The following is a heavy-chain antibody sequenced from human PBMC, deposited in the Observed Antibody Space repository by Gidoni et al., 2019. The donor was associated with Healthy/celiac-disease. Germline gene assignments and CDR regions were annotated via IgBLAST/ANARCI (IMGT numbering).Heavy chain of an antibody. Sequence: EVQLVQSGAEVKKPGESLKISCTGSGYSFTSYWIGWVRQIPGKGLEWMGIIYPGDSDTRYSPSFQGQVTISADKSISTAYLQWSSLKASDTAMYYCARLSGTIVVVPAAPNWFDPWGQGTLVTVSS. D-gene: IGHD2-2*01. CDR3: ARLSGTIVVVPAAPNWFDP. V-gene: IGHV5-51*01. J-gene: IGHJ5*02. CDR2: IYPGDSDT. CDR1: GYSFTSYW.